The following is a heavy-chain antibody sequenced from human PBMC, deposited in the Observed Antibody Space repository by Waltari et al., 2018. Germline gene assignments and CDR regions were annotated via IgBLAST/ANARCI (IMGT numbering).Heavy chain of an antibody. CDR1: GFTLSSYW. Sequence: EVQLVESGGGLVQPGGSLRLSCAASGFTLSSYWMSWVRQAPGKGLEWVANIMTDGSEEYYVDSVRGRFTISRDNAKNSLFLQMNSLRPEDTAVYYCARDQWFAFDIWGPGDNGHRLF. V-gene: IGHV3-7*01. CDR2: IMTDGSEE. D-gene: IGHD3-22*01. J-gene: IGHJ3*02. CDR3: ARDQWFAFDI.